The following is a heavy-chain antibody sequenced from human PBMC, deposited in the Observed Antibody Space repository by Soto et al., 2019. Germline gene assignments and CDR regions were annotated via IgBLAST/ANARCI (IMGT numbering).Heavy chain of an antibody. V-gene: IGHV1-3*01. J-gene: IGHJ4*02. CDR2: INVGNGNT. Sequence: VQLVQSGAEVKKPGASVKVSCKASGYTFTNYPIHWVRQAPGQGLEWMGWINVGNGNTKYSQKYQGRVTLTRDTYASTAYIELSSLGPEDTAGYYCASSSDRGHWGQGTLVTVSS. CDR1: GYTFTNYP. CDR3: ASSSDRGH.